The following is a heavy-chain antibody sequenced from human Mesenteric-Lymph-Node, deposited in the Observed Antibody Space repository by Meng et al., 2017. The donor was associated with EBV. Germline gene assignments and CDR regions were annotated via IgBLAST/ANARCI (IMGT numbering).Heavy chain of an antibody. D-gene: IGHD3-22*01. V-gene: IGHV2-5*02. CDR1: GFSLTNPRGVA. J-gene: IGHJ4*02. CDR2: IYWDEDK. Sequence: QITLKESGPTLVKPXXXXTVXXPXXGFSLTNPRGVAVGWIRQSPGKALEWLALIYWDEDKRYSPSLKSRLTITKDTSKNQVILTMTNMDPVDTATYYCVRKNFHGDGGYYDLDYWGQGILVTVSS. CDR3: VRKNFHGDGGYYDLDY.